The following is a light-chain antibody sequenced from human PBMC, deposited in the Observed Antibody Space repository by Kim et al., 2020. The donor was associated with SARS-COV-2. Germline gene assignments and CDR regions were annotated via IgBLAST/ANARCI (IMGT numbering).Light chain of an antibody. CDR2: GAS. Sequence: SVSPGERATLSCRASQSINSNLAWYQQKPGQAPSLLMYGASTRAGGIPARFSGSGSGTEFTLTITSLQSEDFVVYSCQQYHAWPLTFGGGTKVEIK. V-gene: IGKV3-15*01. CDR1: QSINSN. J-gene: IGKJ4*01. CDR3: QQYHAWPLT.